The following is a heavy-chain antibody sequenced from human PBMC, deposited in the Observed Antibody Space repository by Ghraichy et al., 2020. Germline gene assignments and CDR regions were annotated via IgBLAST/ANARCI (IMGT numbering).Heavy chain of an antibody. CDR1: GGSISGYY. V-gene: IGHV4-4*07. J-gene: IGHJ3*02. CDR3: ARSGAFDI. Sequence: SQTLSLTCTVSGGSISGYYWNWIRQPAGKGLEWIGRIYIRGTTKYNPSLKSRVTMSVDTSKDRFSLKLSSVTAADTAVYYCARSGAFDIWGQGTMVTVSS. CDR2: IYIRGTT.